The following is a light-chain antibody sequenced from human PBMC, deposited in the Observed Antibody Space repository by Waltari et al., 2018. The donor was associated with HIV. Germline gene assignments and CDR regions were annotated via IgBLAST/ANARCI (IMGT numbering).Light chain of an antibody. CDR3: SSYTSSNTLV. CDR1: SSDVGGYAY. Sequence: QSALTQPASVSGSPGQSITISCTGTSSDVGGYAYVSWYQQHPGKAPKLIIYEVSFRPSVSSHRFSASNSGNTASLTISGLQAEDEADYYCSSYTSSNTLVFGGGTKLTVL. J-gene: IGLJ3*02. CDR2: EVS. V-gene: IGLV2-14*03.